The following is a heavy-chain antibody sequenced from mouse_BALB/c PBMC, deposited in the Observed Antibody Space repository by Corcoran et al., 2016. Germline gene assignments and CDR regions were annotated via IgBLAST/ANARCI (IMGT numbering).Heavy chain of an antibody. D-gene: IGHD1-1*01. CDR3: ARMGYYVPAPHVDY. CDR2: IWWDDDR. J-gene: IGHJ2*01. CDR1: GFSLSTSGMG. V-gene: IGHV8-8*01. Sequence: QVTLKESGPGILQPSQTLSLNCSFSGFSLSTSGMGVGWIRQPSGKGLEWLAHIWWDDDRHYDPALKSRLTISKDTSSNQVFLKIASVDTADTATYYCARMGYYVPAPHVDYWGQGTTLTVSS.